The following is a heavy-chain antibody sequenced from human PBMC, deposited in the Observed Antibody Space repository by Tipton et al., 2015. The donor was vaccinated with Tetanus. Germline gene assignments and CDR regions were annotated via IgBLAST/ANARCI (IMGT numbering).Heavy chain of an antibody. Sequence: SLRLSCAASGFSFSSYSMNGVRQAPGKGLEWVSSISSGGNYIYYADSVKGRFTISRDSALYLQMTSLRAEDTAVYYCARVGNFGVNVDAFDIWGQGTMVTVSS. CDR1: GFSFSSYS. CDR3: ARVGNFGVNVDAFDI. CDR2: ISSGGNYI. D-gene: IGHD4-23*01. V-gene: IGHV3-21*01. J-gene: IGHJ3*02.